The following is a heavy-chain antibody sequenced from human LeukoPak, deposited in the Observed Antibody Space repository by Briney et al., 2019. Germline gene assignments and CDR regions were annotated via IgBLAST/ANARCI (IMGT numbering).Heavy chain of an antibody. J-gene: IGHJ4*02. D-gene: IGHD2-15*01. CDR1: GXSVSSDGFA. CDR3: ARDLYCSSYSCSFDY. V-gene: IGHV6-1*01. CDR2: TYYRSQWYS. Sequence: SQTLSLTCAISGXSVSSDGFAWNWIRQSTSRGLEWLGRTYYRSQWYSDYAASVKSRITINPDTSKNQFSLQLKSVTPEDTAVYYCARDLYCSSYSCSFDYWGQGTMVTVSS.